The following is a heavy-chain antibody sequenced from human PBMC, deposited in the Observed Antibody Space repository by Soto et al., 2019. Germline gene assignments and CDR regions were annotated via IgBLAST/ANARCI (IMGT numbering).Heavy chain of an antibody. CDR3: ARDSAGTGFDY. CDR2: FDPENGNT. D-gene: IGHD6-19*01. Sequence: GASVKVSCKVSGYTLTELSMHWVRQAPGKGLEWMGGFDPENGNTIYAQKFQGRVTMTADTSTGTAYMELRSLRSDDTAVYYCARDSAGTGFDYWGQGTLVTVSS. J-gene: IGHJ4*02. V-gene: IGHV1-24*01. CDR1: GYTLTELS.